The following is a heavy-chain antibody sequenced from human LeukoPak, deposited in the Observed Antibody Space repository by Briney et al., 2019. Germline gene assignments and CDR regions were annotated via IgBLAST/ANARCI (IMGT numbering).Heavy chain of an antibody. CDR3: ARVDKYGDYVH. J-gene: IGHJ4*02. D-gene: IGHD4-17*01. CDR2: IYSGGST. Sequence: GGSLRLSCAASGFTVSSNYMTWVRQAPGKGLEWVSIIYSGGSTSYADSVKGRFTISRDNSKNTLYLQMNSLRAEDTAVYYCARVDKYGDYVHWGQGTLVTVSS. V-gene: IGHV3-53*01. CDR1: GFTVSSNY.